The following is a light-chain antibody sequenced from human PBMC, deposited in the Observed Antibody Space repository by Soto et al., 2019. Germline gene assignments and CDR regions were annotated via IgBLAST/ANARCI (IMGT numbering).Light chain of an antibody. V-gene: IGKV1-5*03. CDR2: KAS. Sequence: DIPMTQSPSTLSASVGDRVTITCRARQSVNTWLAWYQQKPGKAPKVLIYKASSLESGVPSRFSGSGSGTEFTLTISSLQPEDFATYYCQQYNSSPTFGQGTKVEIK. J-gene: IGKJ1*01. CDR3: QQYNSSPT. CDR1: QSVNTW.